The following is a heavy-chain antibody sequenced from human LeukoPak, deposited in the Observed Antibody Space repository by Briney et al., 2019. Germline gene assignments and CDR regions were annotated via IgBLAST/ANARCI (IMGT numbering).Heavy chain of an antibody. Sequence: GGSLRLSCAASGFTFYDYAMYWVRQAPGKGLEWVSGISWNSGNIGYADSVKGRFTISRDNAKNSLYLQMDSLKPEDTAIYYCARAQKQWLYHAFDVWGRGTLVTVSS. CDR2: ISWNSGNI. J-gene: IGHJ3*01. V-gene: IGHV3-9*01. CDR3: ARAQKQWLYHAFDV. D-gene: IGHD6-19*01. CDR1: GFTFYDYA.